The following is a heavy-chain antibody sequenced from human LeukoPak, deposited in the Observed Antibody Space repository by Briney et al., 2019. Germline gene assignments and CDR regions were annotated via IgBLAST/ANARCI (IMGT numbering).Heavy chain of an antibody. D-gene: IGHD3-22*01. V-gene: IGHV4-4*07. CDR3: ARDQYYYDSSGYLTFDY. CDR1: GVSISSYY. J-gene: IGHJ4*02. CDR2: IHTSGST. Sequence: PSETLSLTCNVSGVSISSYYWSWIRQPAGKGLEWIGRIHTSGSTNSNPSLKRRATMSVDTSKTQFSLKLSLVTDADTAVYYCARDQYYYDSSGYLTFDYWGQGTLVTVSS.